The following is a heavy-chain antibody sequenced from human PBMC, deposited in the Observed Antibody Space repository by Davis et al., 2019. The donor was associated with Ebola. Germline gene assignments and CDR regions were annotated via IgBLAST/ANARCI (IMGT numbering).Heavy chain of an antibody. D-gene: IGHD1-26*01. CDR1: GFAFSDNW. J-gene: IGHJ4*02. CDR3: ASYVVG. CDR2: INRDGTTR. Sequence: GESLKISCRVSGFAFSDNWMTWVRQVPGKGLVWVASINRDGTTRTYADSVKGRFFVSRDNAKNTLYLQMSSLRVEDTAVYFCASYVVGWGRGTLVTVSS. V-gene: IGHV3-74*01.